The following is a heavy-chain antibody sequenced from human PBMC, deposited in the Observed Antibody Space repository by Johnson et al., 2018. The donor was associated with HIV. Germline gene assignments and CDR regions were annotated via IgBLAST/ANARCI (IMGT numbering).Heavy chain of an antibody. CDR3: ARDRIWGDRWGLSAFDV. CDR2: ISFDGGAI. V-gene: IGHV3-30-3*01. Sequence: QVLLVESGGGLVQPGGSLRLSCAASGFTFSSYWMSWVRQAPGKGLEWVAVISFDGGAIYYADSVEGRFTISRDNSRDTLSLQMNSLRVEDTALYYCARDRIWGDRWGLSAFDVWGQGTMVTLSS. CDR1: GFTFSSYW. D-gene: IGHD3-16*01. J-gene: IGHJ3*01.